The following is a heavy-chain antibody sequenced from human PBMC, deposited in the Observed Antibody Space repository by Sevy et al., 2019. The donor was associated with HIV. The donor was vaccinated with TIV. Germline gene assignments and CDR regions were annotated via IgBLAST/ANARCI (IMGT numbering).Heavy chain of an antibody. D-gene: IGHD3-3*01. Sequence: SETLSLTCTVSGGSISSYYWSWIRQPPGKGLEWIGYIYYSGSTNYNPSLKSRVTISVDTSKNQFSLKLSSVTAADTAVYYCARVLYYGNTMGFDPWGQGTLVTVSS. CDR3: ARVLYYGNTMGFDP. J-gene: IGHJ5*02. CDR2: IYYSGST. CDR1: GGSISSYY. V-gene: IGHV4-59*01.